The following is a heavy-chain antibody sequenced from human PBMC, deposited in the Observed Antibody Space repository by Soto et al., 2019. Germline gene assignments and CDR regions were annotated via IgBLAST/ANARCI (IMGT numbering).Heavy chain of an antibody. D-gene: IGHD3-16*02. CDR2: ISYDGSNK. J-gene: IGHJ4*02. Sequence: GGSLRLSCAASGFTFSSYGMHWVRQAPGKGLEWVAVISYDGSNKYYADSVKGRFTISRDNSKNTLYLQMNSLRAEDTAVYYCAKVLRGRKFGHYDYVLGIYRFDYWGKGTLVTVSS. CDR3: AKVLRGRKFGHYDYVLGIYRFDY. V-gene: IGHV3-30*18. CDR1: GFTFSSYG.